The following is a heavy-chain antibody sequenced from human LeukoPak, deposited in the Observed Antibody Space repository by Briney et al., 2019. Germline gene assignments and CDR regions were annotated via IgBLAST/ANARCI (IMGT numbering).Heavy chain of an antibody. J-gene: IGHJ1*01. V-gene: IGHV1-69*05. Sequence: SVKVSCKASGGTFSSYAISWVRQAPGQELEWMGRIIPIFGTANYAQKFQGRVTITTDESTSTAYMELSSLRSEDTAVYYCARDRYAHYYDSSGYYPDWGQGTLVTVSS. CDR2: IIPIFGTA. D-gene: IGHD3-22*01. CDR3: ARDRYAHYYDSSGYYPD. CDR1: GGTFSSYA.